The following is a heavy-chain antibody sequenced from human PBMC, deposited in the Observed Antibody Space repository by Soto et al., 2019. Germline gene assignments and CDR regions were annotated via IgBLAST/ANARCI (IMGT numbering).Heavy chain of an antibody. V-gene: IGHV4-61*01. CDR3: ARDKGVVKVRGVILGWFDP. CDR1: GGSVSSGSYY. J-gene: IGHJ5*02. D-gene: IGHD3-10*01. CDR2: IYYSGST. Sequence: QVQLQESGPGLVKPSETLSLTCTVSGGSVSSGSYYWSWIRQPPGKGLEWIGYIYYSGSTNYNPSPKSRVTISVDTSKNQFSLKLSSVTAADTAVYYCARDKGVVKVRGVILGWFDPWGQGTLVTVSS.